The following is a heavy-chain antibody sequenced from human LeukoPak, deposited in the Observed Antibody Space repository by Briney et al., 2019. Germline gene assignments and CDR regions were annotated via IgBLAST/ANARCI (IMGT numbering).Heavy chain of an antibody. Sequence: SETLSLTXAVYGGSFSGYYWSWIRQPPGKGLEWIGEINHSGSTNYNPSLKSRVTISVDTSKNQFSLKLSSVTAADTAVYYCARRRVTMVRGVNKNYYYYMDVWGKGTTVTVSS. D-gene: IGHD3-10*01. J-gene: IGHJ6*03. CDR1: GGSFSGYY. CDR2: INHSGST. V-gene: IGHV4-34*01. CDR3: ARRRVTMVRGVNKNYYYYMDV.